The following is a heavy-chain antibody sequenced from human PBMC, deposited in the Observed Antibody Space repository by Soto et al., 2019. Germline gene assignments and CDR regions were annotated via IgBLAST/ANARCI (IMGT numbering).Heavy chain of an antibody. D-gene: IGHD1-26*01. Sequence: QVQLQESGPGLVKPSGTLSLTCGVSGDSVTSSHWWRWVRQPPGKGLEWIGEIYQTGSTNYNPSLKSRVTMAVDKSENQVSLTLTTVTAADTAVYYCARGDGPGASAFHYWGHGTPVTVSP. V-gene: IGHV4-4*02. J-gene: IGHJ4*01. CDR3: ARGDGPGASAFHY. CDR1: GDSVTSSHW. CDR2: IYQTGST.